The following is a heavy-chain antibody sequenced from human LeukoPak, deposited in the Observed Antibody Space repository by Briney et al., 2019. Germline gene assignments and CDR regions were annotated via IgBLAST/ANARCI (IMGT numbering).Heavy chain of an antibody. CDR2: ISDADGSIT. CDR3: ARDLSGYSDY. J-gene: IGHJ4*02. Sequence: GGSLRLSCEASGFTLSSYWLHWVRQAPGKGLVWVSRISDADGSITDYADSVRGRFTISRDTAKNTLYLEMNSLGAEDTAVYYCARDLSGYSDYWGQGTLVTVSS. V-gene: IGHV3-74*01. D-gene: IGHD2-15*01. CDR1: GFTLSSYW.